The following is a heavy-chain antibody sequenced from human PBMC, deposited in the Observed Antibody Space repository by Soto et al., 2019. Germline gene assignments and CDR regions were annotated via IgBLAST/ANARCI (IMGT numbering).Heavy chain of an antibody. CDR1: GFTFSSYA. Sequence: GGSLRLSCSASGFTFSSYAMHWVRQAPGKGLEYVSTINSDGGSTYYADSVKGRFTISRDSSKNTLYLQLSSLKAEDTAVYYCVKEHSNYRGYSYGMDVWGQGTTVTVSS. V-gene: IGHV3-64D*06. CDR3: VKEHSNYRGYSYGMDV. D-gene: IGHD4-4*01. CDR2: INSDGGST. J-gene: IGHJ6*02.